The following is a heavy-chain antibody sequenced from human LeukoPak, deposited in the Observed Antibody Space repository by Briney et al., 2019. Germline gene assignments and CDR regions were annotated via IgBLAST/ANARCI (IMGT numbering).Heavy chain of an antibody. D-gene: IGHD5-24*01. J-gene: IGHJ4*02. Sequence: PSETLSLTCGVSGYPINNAYYWVWIRQPPGRGLEWIGSLYHPDSTYYNPSLKSRVTIPVDTSKNQFSLKLSSVTAADTAVYYCVRHEEEDGYNAKTFDYWGQGTLVTVFS. CDR1: GYPINNAYY. CDR3: VRHEEEDGYNAKTFDY. V-gene: IGHV4-38-2*01. CDR2: LYHPDST.